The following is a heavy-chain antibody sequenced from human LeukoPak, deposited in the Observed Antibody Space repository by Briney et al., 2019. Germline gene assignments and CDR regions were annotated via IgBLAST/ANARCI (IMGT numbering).Heavy chain of an antibody. J-gene: IGHJ4*02. D-gene: IGHD1-26*01. CDR3: ARGDYSGSYYYFDY. CDR2: ISGYNGIT. V-gene: IGHV1-18*01. Sequence: ASVKVSRKASGYTFTSYGISWVRQAPGQGLEWMGWISGYNGITSYAQKLEGRVTMTTDTSTTTAYMELRSLRSDDTAVYYCARGDYSGSYYYFDYWGQGTLVTVSS. CDR1: GYTFTSYG.